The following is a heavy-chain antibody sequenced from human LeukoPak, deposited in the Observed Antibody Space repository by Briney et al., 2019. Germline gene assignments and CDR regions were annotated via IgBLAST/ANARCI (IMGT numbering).Heavy chain of an antibody. CDR2: IYPGDSDT. CDR3: ASSLGYCSSTSCYDAFDI. CDR1: GYGFTSYW. J-gene: IGHJ3*02. D-gene: IGHD2-2*01. Sequence: GEPLKISCKGSGYGFTSYWIGWVRQMPGKGLEWMGIIYPGDSDTRYSPSFQGQVTISADKSISTAYLQWSSLKASDTAMYYCASSLGYCSSTSCYDAFDIWGQGTMVTVSS. V-gene: IGHV5-51*01.